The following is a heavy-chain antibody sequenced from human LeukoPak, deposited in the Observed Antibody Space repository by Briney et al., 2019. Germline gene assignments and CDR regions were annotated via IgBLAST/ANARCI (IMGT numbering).Heavy chain of an antibody. CDR2: IHYSGST. CDR1: GASVTTYY. J-gene: IGHJ3*02. CDR3: ARYLGDLDAFDI. V-gene: IGHV4-59*02. D-gene: IGHD4-17*01. Sequence: SETLSLTCTVSGASVTTYYWSWIRQPPGKGLESIAYIHYSGSTNYNPSLKSRVTISADTSKNQFSLKLSSVTAADTAVYYCARYLGDLDAFDIWGQGTMVTVSS.